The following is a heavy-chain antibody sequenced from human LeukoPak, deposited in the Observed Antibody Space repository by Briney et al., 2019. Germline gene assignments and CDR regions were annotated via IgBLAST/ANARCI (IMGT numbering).Heavy chain of an antibody. J-gene: IGHJ3*02. Sequence: SETLSLTCTVSGYSISSVYYWGWIRQPPGKGLEWIGSIYHSGSTYYNPSLKSRVTISVDTSKNQFSLKLSSVTAADTAVYYCAKASGWYNPFDIWGQGTMVTASS. V-gene: IGHV4-38-2*02. CDR1: GYSISSVYY. CDR2: IYHSGST. D-gene: IGHD6-19*01. CDR3: AKASGWYNPFDI.